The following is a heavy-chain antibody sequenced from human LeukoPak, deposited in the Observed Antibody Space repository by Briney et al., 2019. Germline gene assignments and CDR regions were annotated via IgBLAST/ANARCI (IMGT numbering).Heavy chain of an antibody. CDR3: AKAHCTNGVCYSALDY. CDR1: GFTFSSYG. J-gene: IGHJ4*02. Sequence: GGSLRLSCAASGFTFSSYGMHWVRQAPGKGLEWVAVIWYDGSNKYYADSVKGRFTISRDNSKNTLYLQMNSLRAEDTAVYYCAKAHCTNGVCYSALDYWGQGTLVTVSS. D-gene: IGHD2-8*01. V-gene: IGHV3-30*02. CDR2: IWYDGSNK.